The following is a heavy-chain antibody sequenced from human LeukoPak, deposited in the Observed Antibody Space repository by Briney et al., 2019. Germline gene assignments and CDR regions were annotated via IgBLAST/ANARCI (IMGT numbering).Heavy chain of an antibody. CDR3: ARDKVTSGGMDA. Sequence: PSETLSLTCTVSGGSISSYYWSWIRQPPGKGLEWIGYMYYSGSTNYNPSLKSRVTISKDMSKNQFSLKLSSMTAADTAVYYCARDKVTSGGMDAWGQGTTVTVSS. D-gene: IGHD1-14*01. J-gene: IGHJ6*02. CDR2: MYYSGST. CDR1: GGSISSYY. V-gene: IGHV4-59*01.